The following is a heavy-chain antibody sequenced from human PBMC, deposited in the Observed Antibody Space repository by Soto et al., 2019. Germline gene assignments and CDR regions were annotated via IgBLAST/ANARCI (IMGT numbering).Heavy chain of an antibody. D-gene: IGHD3-10*01. V-gene: IGHV3-74*01. CDR3: TRGPRPISTGTGAY. CDR1: GYTFTDYY. J-gene: IGHJ4*02. Sequence: YCKSSGYTFTDYYIHWVRQSPGKGLVWISRIYNDGTYSDYADSVRGRFTISRDNVNDTLYLQMNNLRAEDSGLYYCTRGPRPISTGTGAYWGQGTQVNVSS. CDR2: IYNDGTYS.